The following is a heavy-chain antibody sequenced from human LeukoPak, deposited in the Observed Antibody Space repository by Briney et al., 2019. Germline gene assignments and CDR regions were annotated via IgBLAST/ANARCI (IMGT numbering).Heavy chain of an antibody. Sequence: GGSLRLSCAASGFTFSSYWMSWVRQAPGKGLEWVANIKQDGSEKYYVDSVKGRFTISRDNAKNSLYLQMNSLRAEDTAVYYCAVDSSGYYGPTLRYYYYYMNVWGRGTTVTVSS. D-gene: IGHD3-22*01. CDR3: AVDSSGYYGPTLRYYYYYMNV. J-gene: IGHJ6*03. V-gene: IGHV3-7*01. CDR1: GFTFSSYW. CDR2: IKQDGSEK.